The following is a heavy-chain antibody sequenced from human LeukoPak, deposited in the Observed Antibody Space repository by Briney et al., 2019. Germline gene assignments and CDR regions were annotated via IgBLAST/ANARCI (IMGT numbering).Heavy chain of an antibody. Sequence: RSSETLSLTCAVYGGSFSGYYWSWIRQPPGKGLEWIGEINHSGSTNYNPSLKSRVTISVDTSKNQFSLKLSSVTAAGTAVYYCASSIAAAAGDRRLFDYWGQGTLVTVSS. D-gene: IGHD6-13*01. V-gene: IGHV4-34*01. CDR3: ASSIAAAAGDRRLFDY. J-gene: IGHJ4*02. CDR1: GGSFSGYY. CDR2: INHSGST.